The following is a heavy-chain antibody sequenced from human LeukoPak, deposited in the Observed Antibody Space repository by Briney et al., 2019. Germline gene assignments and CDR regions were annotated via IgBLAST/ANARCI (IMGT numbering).Heavy chain of an antibody. CDR1: GFTFSDYY. V-gene: IGHV3-11*04. CDR2: ISSSGSTI. J-gene: IGHJ4*02. D-gene: IGHD3-10*01. CDR3: ARDRNGVLLWFGELLNY. Sequence: GGSLRLSCAASGFTFSDYYMSWIRQAPGKGLEWVSYISSSGSTIYYADSVKGRFTISRDNAKNSLYLQMNSLRAEDTAVYYCARDRNGVLLWFGELLNYWSQGTLVTVSS.